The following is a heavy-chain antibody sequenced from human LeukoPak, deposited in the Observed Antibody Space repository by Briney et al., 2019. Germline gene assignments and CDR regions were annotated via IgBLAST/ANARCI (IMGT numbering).Heavy chain of an antibody. Sequence: TGGSLRLSCAASGFTFSSYDMTWVRQAPGKGLEWVSGISGSGGSTYYADSAKGRFTISRDNSKNMLYLQMNSLRAEDTAIYYCAKRRYSSGWSTDAFDIWGQGTMVTVSS. CDR1: GFTFSSYD. CDR3: AKRRYSSGWSTDAFDI. J-gene: IGHJ3*02. D-gene: IGHD6-19*01. V-gene: IGHV3-23*01. CDR2: ISGSGGST.